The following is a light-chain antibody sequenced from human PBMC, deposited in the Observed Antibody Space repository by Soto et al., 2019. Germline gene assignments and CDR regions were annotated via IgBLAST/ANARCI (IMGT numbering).Light chain of an antibody. V-gene: IGKV3-11*01. J-gene: IGKJ3*01. CDR3: QQRCNWRFT. CDR1: RSIGTY. Sequence: EIVLTQSPATLSLSPGERATLSCRASRSIGTYLAWYQQKPGQAPRLLMYGASNRATGIPARFSGSGSATDFTITISSLEPADFAVYYCQQRCNWRFTFGPGTKVDIK. CDR2: GAS.